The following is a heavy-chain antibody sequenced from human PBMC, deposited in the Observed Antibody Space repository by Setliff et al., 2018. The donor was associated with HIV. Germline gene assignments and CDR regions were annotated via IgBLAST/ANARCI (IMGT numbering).Heavy chain of an antibody. D-gene: IGHD3-10*01. CDR2: IYHGGST. V-gene: IGHV4-38-2*01. CDR1: GYSINSGYY. Sequence: SETLSLTCAVSGYSINSGYYWGWIRQPPGKGLQWIASIYHGGSTYYNPSLRSRVTISVDTSKNLFSLELDFVTAADTAVYYCARRADYDGSGSPFDYWGQGTLVTVSS. J-gene: IGHJ4*02. CDR3: ARRADYDGSGSPFDY.